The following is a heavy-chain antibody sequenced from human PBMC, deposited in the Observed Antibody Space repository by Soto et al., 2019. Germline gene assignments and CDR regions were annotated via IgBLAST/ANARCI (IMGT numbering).Heavy chain of an antibody. CDR3: ARDQYSGSYSLAS. CDR1: GGSISSSNW. V-gene: IGHV4-4*02. J-gene: IGHJ5*02. D-gene: IGHD1-26*01. CDR2: IYHSGST. Sequence: SETLSLTCAVSGGSISSSNWWYWARQPPGKGLEWIGEIYHSGSTNYNPSLKSRVTISVDKSKTQFSLKLTSVTAADTAVYYCARDQYSGSYSLASSGPGTLVT.